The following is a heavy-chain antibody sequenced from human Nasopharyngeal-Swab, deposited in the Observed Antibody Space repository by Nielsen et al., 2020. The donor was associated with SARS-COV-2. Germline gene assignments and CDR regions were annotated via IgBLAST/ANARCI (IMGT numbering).Heavy chain of an antibody. CDR1: GYTFTSYG. D-gene: IGHD1-7*01. CDR2: ISAYNGNT. CDR3: ARERGTTGFGYSDL. V-gene: IGHV1-18*01. J-gene: IGHJ2*01. Sequence: ASLQVTCKASGYTFTSYGISWVRQAPAQGLEWMGWISAYNGNTNYAQKLQGRVTMTTDTSTSTAYMELRSLRSDDTAVYYCARERGTTGFGYSDLWGRGTLVTVSS.